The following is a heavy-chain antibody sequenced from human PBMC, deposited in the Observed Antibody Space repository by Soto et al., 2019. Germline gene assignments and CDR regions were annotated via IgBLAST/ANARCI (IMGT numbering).Heavy chain of an antibody. D-gene: IGHD6-19*01. CDR1: GGTFSSYA. CDR2: IIPIFGTA. Sequence: QVQLVQSGAEVKKPGSSVKVSCKASGGTFSSYAISWVRQAPGQGLEWMGGIIPIFGTANYAQKFQGRVTITADESTCTAYMELSSLRSEDTAVYYCARDGIRGAVAGDHYFDYWGQGTLVTVSS. V-gene: IGHV1-69*01. J-gene: IGHJ4*02. CDR3: ARDGIRGAVAGDHYFDY.